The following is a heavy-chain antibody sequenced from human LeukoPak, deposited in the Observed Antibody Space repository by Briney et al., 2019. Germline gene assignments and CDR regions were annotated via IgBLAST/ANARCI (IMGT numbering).Heavy chain of an antibody. Sequence: GGSLRLSCAASGFTFSSYAMGWVRQAPGKGLEWVSAISGSGGSTYYADSVKGRFTISRDNSKNTLYLQMNSLRAEDTAVYYCAKDRGVRDFGFDYWGQGTLVTVSS. CDR1: GFTFSSYA. J-gene: IGHJ4*02. D-gene: IGHD3-10*01. V-gene: IGHV3-23*01. CDR3: AKDRGVRDFGFDY. CDR2: ISGSGGST.